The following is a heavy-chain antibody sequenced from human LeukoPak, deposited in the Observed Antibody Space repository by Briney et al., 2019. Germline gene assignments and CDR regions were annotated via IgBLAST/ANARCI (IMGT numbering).Heavy chain of an antibody. V-gene: IGHV1-46*01. CDR1: GYTFTSYY. CDR2: INPSGGST. J-gene: IGHJ3*02. D-gene: IGHD2-21*01. CDR3: ARERSCGGDCYLPNDAFDI. Sequence: ASVKVSCKASGYTFTSYYMHWVRQASGQGLEWMGIINPSGGSTSYAQKFQGRVTMTRDTSTSTVYIELSSLRSEDTAVYYCARERSCGGDCYLPNDAFDIWGQGTMVTVSS.